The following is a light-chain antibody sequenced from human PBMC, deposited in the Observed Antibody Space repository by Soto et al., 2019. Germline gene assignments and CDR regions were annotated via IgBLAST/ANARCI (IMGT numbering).Light chain of an antibody. Sequence: QCVLTQPASLSGSPGQSVTLSCPGTSSDFGSYNLVSWYQQHPGKAPKLMIYEDSKRPSGVSNRFSGSKSGNTASLTISGLQAEDDADYYCCSYAGSSTYVFGTGTKVTVL. J-gene: IGLJ1*01. CDR2: EDS. CDR1: SSDFGSYNL. V-gene: IGLV2-23*01. CDR3: CSYAGSSTYV.